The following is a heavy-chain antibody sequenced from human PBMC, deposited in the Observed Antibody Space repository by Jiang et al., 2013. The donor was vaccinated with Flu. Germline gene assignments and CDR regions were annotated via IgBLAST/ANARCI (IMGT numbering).Heavy chain of an antibody. Sequence: SGAEVKKPGSSVKVSCKASGGTFSSYAISWVRQAPGQGLEWMGGTIPIFGTANYAQKFQGRVTITADKSTSTAYMELSSLRSEDTAVYYCNTVWSGYHDAFDIWGQGTMVTVSS. CDR1: GGTFSSYA. J-gene: IGHJ3*02. CDR2: TIPIFGTA. V-gene: IGHV1-69*06. CDR3: NTVWSGYHDAFDI. D-gene: IGHD3-3*01.